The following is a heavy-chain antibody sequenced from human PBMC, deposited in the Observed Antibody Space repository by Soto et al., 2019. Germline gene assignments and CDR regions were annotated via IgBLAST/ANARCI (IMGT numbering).Heavy chain of an antibody. CDR2: IYTSGST. J-gene: IGHJ4*02. CDR3: ARDETVLGFDY. V-gene: IGHV4-4*07. CDR1: GGSITNYY. Sequence: SETLSLTCTVSGGSITNYYWAWIRQHAGKGLEWIGRIYTSGSTNYNPSLKSRVTMSVDTSKNQFSLKLSSVTAAATAVYYCARDETVLGFDYWGQGTLVTVSS. D-gene: IGHD2-15*01.